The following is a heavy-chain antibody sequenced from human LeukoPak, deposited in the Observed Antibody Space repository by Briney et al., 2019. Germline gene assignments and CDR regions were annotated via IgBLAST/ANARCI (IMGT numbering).Heavy chain of an antibody. CDR1: GFTFSTFA. CDR2: IFPSGGEI. V-gene: IGHV3-23*01. CDR3: AGGVGWHFAL. D-gene: IGHD3-10*01. Sequence: WGSLRLSCAASGFTFSTFAMIWVSQPPGKGLEWVSSIFPSGGEIHYADSVRGRFTISRDNSKSTLSLQMNSLRAEDTAIYYCAGGVGWHFALWGRGTLVTVSS. J-gene: IGHJ2*01.